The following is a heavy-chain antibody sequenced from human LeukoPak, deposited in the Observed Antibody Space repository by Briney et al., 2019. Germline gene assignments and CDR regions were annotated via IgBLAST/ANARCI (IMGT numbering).Heavy chain of an antibody. D-gene: IGHD3-9*01. Sequence: PGGSLRLSCAASGFTFSDYYMSWIRQAPGKGLEWVSYISSSGSTIYYADSVKGRFTISRDNAKNSLYLQMNSLRAEDTAVYYCARAPYYDILAGSPPDYWGQGTLVTVSS. CDR1: GFTFSDYY. CDR2: ISSSGSTI. J-gene: IGHJ4*02. V-gene: IGHV3-11*01. CDR3: ARAPYYDILAGSPPDY.